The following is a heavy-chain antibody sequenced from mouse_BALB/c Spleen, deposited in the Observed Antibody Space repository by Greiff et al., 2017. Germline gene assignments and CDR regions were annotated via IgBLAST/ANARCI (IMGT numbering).Heavy chain of an antibody. Sequence: EVHLVESGGGLVQPGGSRKLSCAASGFTFSDYGMAWVRQAPGKGPEWVAFISNLAYSIYYADTVTGRFTISRENAKNTLYLEMSSLRSEDTAMYYCARDGSSYRFAYWGQGTLVTVSA. CDR2: ISNLAYSI. J-gene: IGHJ3*01. V-gene: IGHV5-15*02. CDR3: ARDGSSYRFAY. D-gene: IGHD1-1*01. CDR1: GFTFSDYG.